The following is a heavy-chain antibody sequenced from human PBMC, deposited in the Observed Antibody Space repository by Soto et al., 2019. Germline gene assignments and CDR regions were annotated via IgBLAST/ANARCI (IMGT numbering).Heavy chain of an antibody. CDR2: INHSGCT. Sequence: SETLSPTGAVHGGSFSGYYLSWMRQPPGKGLEWIGEINHSGCTNYNPSLKSRVTISVDTSKNQFSLKLSSVTAADTAVYYCARDKFGGDSSSWYGRAHYYYYGMDVWGQGTTVTVSS. J-gene: IGHJ6*02. CDR1: GGSFSGYY. V-gene: IGHV4-34*01. CDR3: ARDKFGGDSSSWYGRAHYYYYGMDV. D-gene: IGHD6-13*01.